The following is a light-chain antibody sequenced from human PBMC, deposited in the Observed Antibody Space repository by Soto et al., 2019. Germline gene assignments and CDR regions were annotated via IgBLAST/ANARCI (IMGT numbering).Light chain of an antibody. Sequence: EIVMTQSPATLSVSPGERATLSCRASQSVSSNLAWYQQKPGQAPRLLIYGASTRATGIPARCSGSGSGTEFTLSISSLQSEDFAVYSCQQYDNWPSTFGQGTKVEIK. CDR1: QSVSSN. J-gene: IGKJ1*01. CDR3: QQYDNWPST. V-gene: IGKV3-15*01. CDR2: GAS.